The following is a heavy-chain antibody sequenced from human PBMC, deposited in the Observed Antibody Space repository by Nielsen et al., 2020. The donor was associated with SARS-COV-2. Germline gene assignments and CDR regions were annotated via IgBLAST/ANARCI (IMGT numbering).Heavy chain of an antibody. CDR3: AKDHRSGWDYFDY. V-gene: IGHV3-30*18. CDR1: GFTFSSYG. Sequence: GESLKISCAASGFTFSSYGMHWVRQAPGKGLEWVAVISYDGSNKYYADSVKGRITISRDNSKNTLYLQMHSLRPEDTAVYYCAKDHRSGWDYFDYWGQGTLVTVSS. CDR2: ISYDGSNK. D-gene: IGHD1-26*01. J-gene: IGHJ4*02.